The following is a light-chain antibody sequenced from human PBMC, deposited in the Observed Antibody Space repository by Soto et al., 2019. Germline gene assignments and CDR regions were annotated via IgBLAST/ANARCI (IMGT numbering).Light chain of an antibody. CDR3: QQGYTFPRT. Sequence: DIQMTQSPSSLSASVGDRVTITCRTSQSIANYLHWYQQTPGKAPKLLIYSASTLHIGVPSRFTGSGSGTDFTLTISTLQPEDFAPYYCQQGYTFPRTFGQGTRVEIK. J-gene: IGKJ1*01. CDR1: QSIANY. V-gene: IGKV1-39*01. CDR2: SAS.